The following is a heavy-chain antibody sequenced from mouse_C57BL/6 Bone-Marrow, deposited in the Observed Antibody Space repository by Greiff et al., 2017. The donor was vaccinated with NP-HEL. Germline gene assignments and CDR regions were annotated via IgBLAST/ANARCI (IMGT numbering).Heavy chain of an antibody. CDR1: GYSITSGYY. V-gene: IGHV3-6*01. CDR2: ISYDGSN. Sequence: EVQLQQSGPGLVKPSQSLSLTCSVTGYSITSGYYWNWIRQFPGNKLEWMGYISYDGSNNYNPSLKNRISITRDTSKNQFFLKLNSVTTEDTATYYCARGRDGSRAWFAYWGQGTLVTVSA. J-gene: IGHJ3*01. D-gene: IGHD1-1*01. CDR3: ARGRDGSRAWFAY.